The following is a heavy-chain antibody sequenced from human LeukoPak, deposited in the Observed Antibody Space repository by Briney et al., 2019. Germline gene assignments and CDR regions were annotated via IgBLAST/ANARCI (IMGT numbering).Heavy chain of an antibody. Sequence: SETLSLTCTVSGGSISSYYWSWIRQPPGKGLEWIGYIYYSGSTNYNPSLKSRVTISVDTSKNQFSLKLSSVTAADTAVYYCAREVVGADYYYGMDVWGQGTTATVSS. D-gene: IGHD1-26*01. V-gene: IGHV4-59*01. CDR1: GGSISSYY. CDR2: IYYSGST. J-gene: IGHJ6*02. CDR3: AREVVGADYYYGMDV.